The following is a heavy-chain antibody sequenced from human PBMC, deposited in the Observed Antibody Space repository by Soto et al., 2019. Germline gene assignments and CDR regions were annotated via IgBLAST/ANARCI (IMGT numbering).Heavy chain of an antibody. CDR2: VHISGHS. Sequence: SETLSLTCTLSGGSVRAPDWWNWVRQSPDKGLEWIAEVHISGHSNYNPSLGSRVSVSIDSSKNQFYLNLNSVTAADTAIYYCERVRPGCSDNNCYFDHWRQGTQVTVS. D-gene: IGHD1-1*01. J-gene: IGHJ4*03. CDR3: ERVRPGCSDNNCYFDH. V-gene: IGHV4-4*02. CDR1: GGSVRAPDW.